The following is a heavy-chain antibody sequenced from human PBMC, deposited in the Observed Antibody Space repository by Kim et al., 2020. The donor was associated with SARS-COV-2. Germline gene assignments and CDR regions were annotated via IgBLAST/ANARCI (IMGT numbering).Heavy chain of an antibody. V-gene: IGHV3-53*01. CDR1: EFTVSGKY. CDR2: IYSGGAT. J-gene: IGHJ6*02. D-gene: IGHD1-26*01. Sequence: GGSLRLSCAASEFTVSGKYVSWVRQAPGKGLEWVSLIYSGGATYYADSVKGRFIISTDNSDNTLYLQMNNLRGEDTAVYYCGVGTWNYFQYGMDVWGQGTTVIVSS. CDR3: GVGTWNYFQYGMDV.